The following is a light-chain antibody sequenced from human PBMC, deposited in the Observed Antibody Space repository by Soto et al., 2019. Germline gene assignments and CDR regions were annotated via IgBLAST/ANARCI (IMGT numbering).Light chain of an antibody. V-gene: IGKV3-11*01. CDR3: QQRSYLFR. CDR1: QSVGSS. CDR2: DAS. J-gene: IGKJ4*01. Sequence: EIVLTQSPATLSLSPGERASLSCRVSQSVGSSLAWYQQKPGQAPRLLIYDASNRATGIPARFSGSGSGTDFTLTINSLEPEDVAVYYCQQRSYLFRFGGRTKVDIK.